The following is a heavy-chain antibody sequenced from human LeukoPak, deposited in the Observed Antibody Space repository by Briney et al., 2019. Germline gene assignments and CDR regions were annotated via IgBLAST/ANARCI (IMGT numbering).Heavy chain of an antibody. CDR3: ARVQESQIDYYFDY. J-gene: IGHJ4*02. CDR1: GGSISSSSYY. V-gene: IGHV4-39*01. D-gene: IGHD3-9*01. CDR2: IYYSGST. Sequence: PSETLSLTCTVSGGSISSSSYYWGWIRQPPGTGLEWIGNIYYSGSTYYNPSLKSRVTISVDTSKNQFSLKLSSVTAADTAVYYCARVQESQIDYYFDYWGQGTLVTVSS.